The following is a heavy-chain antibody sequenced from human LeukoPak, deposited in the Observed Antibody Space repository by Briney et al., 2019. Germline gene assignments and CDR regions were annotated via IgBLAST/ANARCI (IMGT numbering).Heavy chain of an antibody. Sequence: SVKVSCKASGGTFSSYAISWVRQAPGQGLEWMGGIIPIFGTANYAQKFQGRVTITADESTSTAYMELSSLRSEDTAVYYCVAVVGCSNNFDYWGQGTLVTVSS. D-gene: IGHD2-15*01. CDR3: VAVVGCSNNFDY. CDR1: GGTFSSYA. V-gene: IGHV1-69*13. CDR2: IIPIFGTA. J-gene: IGHJ4*02.